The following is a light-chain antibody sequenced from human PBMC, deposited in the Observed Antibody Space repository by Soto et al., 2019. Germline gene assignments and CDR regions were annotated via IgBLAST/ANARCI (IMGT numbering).Light chain of an antibody. CDR3: SSYASSNTQV. CDR1: SSDVGGYNY. CDR2: DVS. J-gene: IGLJ2*01. Sequence: QSALTQPASASGSPGQSITVSCIGTSSDVGGYNYVSWYQQHPGKAPKLMIHDVSDRPSGVSIRFSGSKSGNTASLTISGLQAEDADYYYCSSYASSNTQVFGGGTKLTVL. V-gene: IGLV2-14*01.